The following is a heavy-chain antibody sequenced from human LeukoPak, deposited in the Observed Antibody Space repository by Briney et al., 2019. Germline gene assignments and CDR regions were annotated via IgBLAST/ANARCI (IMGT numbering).Heavy chain of an antibody. D-gene: IGHD2-2*01. CDR1: GLNITKYW. J-gene: IGHJ4*02. V-gene: IGHV3-7*04. CDR3: VRGSSSN. CDR2: ISPDGSDI. Sequence: GGSLRLSCAVSGLNITKYWMSWVRQAPGKRLEWVANISPDGSDIQCLDSVRDRFTVSRDNARNSLYLEMYRLRVEDTAIYYCVRGSSSNWGQGTLVTVSS.